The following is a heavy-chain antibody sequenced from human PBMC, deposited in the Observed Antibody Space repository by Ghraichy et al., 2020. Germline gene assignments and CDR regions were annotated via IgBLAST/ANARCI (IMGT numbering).Heavy chain of an antibody. V-gene: IGHV3-11*01. CDR1: GFTFSDYY. Sequence: GALRLSCAASGFTFSDYYMSWIRQAPGKGLEWVSYISSSGSTIYYADSVKGRFTISRDNAKNSLYLQINSLRAEDTAVYYCARDPEYCSGGSCYSYGAFDIWGQGTMVTVSS. J-gene: IGHJ3*02. CDR2: ISSSGSTI. D-gene: IGHD2-15*01. CDR3: ARDPEYCSGGSCYSYGAFDI.